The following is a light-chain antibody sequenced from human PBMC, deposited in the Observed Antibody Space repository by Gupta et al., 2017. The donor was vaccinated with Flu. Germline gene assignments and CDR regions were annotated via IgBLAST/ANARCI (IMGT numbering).Light chain of an antibody. V-gene: IGLV2-11*01. CDR3: CANAGSYTYV. Sequence: QSALTQPRSLSGSPGPSLTLPCTATSSDVGGYNYVSWYQQHPGKAPKLMIYDVSKRPSGVPDRFSGSKSGNTASLTISGLQAEDEADYYCCANAGSYTYVFGTGTKVTVL. J-gene: IGLJ1*01. CDR2: DVS. CDR1: SSDVGGYNY.